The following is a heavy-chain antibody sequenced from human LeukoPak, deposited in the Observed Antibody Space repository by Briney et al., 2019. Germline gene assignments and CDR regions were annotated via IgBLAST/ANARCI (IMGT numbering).Heavy chain of an antibody. CDR1: GYTFTTYD. J-gene: IGHJ4*02. CDR3: AKGDAIVGSY. CDR2: LSPTSGDT. Sequence: GASVKLSCKASGYTFTTYDINWVRQAPGQGLEWLGWLSPTSGDTGYAQKFQGRVTMTRDTSTSTVYMELSSLTSDDTAVYYCAKGDAIVGSYWGQGTLLTVSS. V-gene: IGHV1-8*01. D-gene: IGHD1-26*01.